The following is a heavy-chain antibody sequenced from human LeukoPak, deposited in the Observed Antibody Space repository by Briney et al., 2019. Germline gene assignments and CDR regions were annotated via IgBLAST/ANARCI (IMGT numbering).Heavy chain of an antibody. CDR3: AGIATTVTNHDY. Sequence: GGSLRLSCAASGFTFSTYWMSWVRQAPGKGLEWVANTKQDGSEKYHVDSVKGRFTISRDNAKNSLYLQMNSLRAEDTAVYYCAGIATTVTNHDYWGQGTLVTVSS. J-gene: IGHJ4*02. CDR2: TKQDGSEK. CDR1: GFTFSTYW. D-gene: IGHD4-17*01. V-gene: IGHV3-7*01.